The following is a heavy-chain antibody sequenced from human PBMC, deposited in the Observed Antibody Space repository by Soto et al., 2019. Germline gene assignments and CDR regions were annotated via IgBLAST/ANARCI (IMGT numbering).Heavy chain of an antibody. Sequence: GGSLRLSCAASGFTFSSYWMHWVRQAPGKGLVWVSRIKSDGSGTYYADYVKGRLTISRDNAKNTLYLQMKSLRAEDTAVYYCARGDGDYYDGNGYLGRHWGQGTLVTVSS. CDR3: ARGDGDYYDGNGYLGRH. J-gene: IGHJ4*02. V-gene: IGHV3-74*01. CDR1: GFTFSSYW. CDR2: IKSDGSGT. D-gene: IGHD3-22*01.